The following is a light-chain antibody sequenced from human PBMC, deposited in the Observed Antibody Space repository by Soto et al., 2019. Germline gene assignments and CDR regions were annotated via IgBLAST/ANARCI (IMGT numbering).Light chain of an antibody. Sequence: EAVMTQSPATLPVSPGERATLSCRASQSVRSNLAWYQQKPGQAPRLLIYGASTRATGVPARVSGSGSGTDFTLTINSLQSEDFATYYCQQYNSYSVTFGQGTKVDIK. V-gene: IGKV3-15*01. J-gene: IGKJ1*01. CDR2: GAS. CDR3: QQYNSYSVT. CDR1: QSVRSN.